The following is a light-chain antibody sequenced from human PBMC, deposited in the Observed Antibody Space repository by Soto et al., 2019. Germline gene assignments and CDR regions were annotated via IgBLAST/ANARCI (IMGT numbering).Light chain of an antibody. CDR1: NSDVGGYNY. Sequence: QSALTQPASVSGSPGQWITISCTGTNSDVGGYNYVSWYQHHPGKAPKLMIYEVSNRPSGVSNRFSGSKSGNTASLTISGLQAEDEADYYCSSYTTSTTWVFGGGTKVTVL. V-gene: IGLV2-14*01. J-gene: IGLJ3*02. CDR3: SSYTTSTTWV. CDR2: EVS.